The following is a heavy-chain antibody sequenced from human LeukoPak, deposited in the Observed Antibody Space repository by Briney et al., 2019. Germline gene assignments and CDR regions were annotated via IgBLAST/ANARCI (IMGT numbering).Heavy chain of an antibody. Sequence: PSETLSLTCAVSGGSFSGYQWNWIRQPPGKGLEWIGETNHRGRTTYNPSLKSRVTMSIDTSKNHFSLRLSSVTAADTAVYYCARAYYYDSTGYFEDNYCGQGTLVTVSS. J-gene: IGHJ4*02. CDR3: ARAYYYDSTGYFEDNY. CDR2: TNHRGRT. CDR1: GGSFSGYQ. D-gene: IGHD3-22*01. V-gene: IGHV4-34*01.